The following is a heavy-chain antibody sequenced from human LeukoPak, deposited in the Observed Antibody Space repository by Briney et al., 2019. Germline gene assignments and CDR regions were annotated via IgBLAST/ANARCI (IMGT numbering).Heavy chain of an antibody. CDR1: GYSFTSYW. D-gene: IGHD6-19*01. CDR2: IYPGDSDT. Sequence: GESLKISCKGSGYSFTSYWIGWVRQMPGKDLEWMGIIYPGDSDTRYSPSFQGQVTISADKSISTAYLQWSSLKASDTAMYYCARIGYSSGWYSVYYFDYWGQGTLVTVSS. CDR3: ARIGYSSGWYSVYYFDY. J-gene: IGHJ4*02. V-gene: IGHV5-51*01.